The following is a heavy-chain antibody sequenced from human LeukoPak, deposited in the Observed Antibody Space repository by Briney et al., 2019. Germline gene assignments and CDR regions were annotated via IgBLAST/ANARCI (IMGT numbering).Heavy chain of an antibody. Sequence: QTGGSLRLSCSASGFPFSSYAMHWVRQAPGKGLEYVSAISDSGGSTYYADSVKGRFTISRDNSKNSLYLQMNSLRTEDTALYYCAKDQIQLWSFDYWGQGTLVTVSS. CDR3: AKDQIQLWSFDY. CDR2: ISDSGGST. V-gene: IGHV3-64*04. D-gene: IGHD5-18*01. CDR1: GFPFSSYA. J-gene: IGHJ4*02.